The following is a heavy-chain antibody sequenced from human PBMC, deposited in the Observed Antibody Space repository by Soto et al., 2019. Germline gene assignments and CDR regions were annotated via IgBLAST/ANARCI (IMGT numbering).Heavy chain of an antibody. CDR3: ARATLGYCSSTSRSYYYGMDV. Sequence: GGSLRLSCAASGLTFSSYAMHWVRQAPGKGLEWVAVISYDGSNKYYADSVKGRFTISRDNSKNTLYLQMNTLRTEDTAVYYCARATLGYCSSTSRSYYYGMDVWGQGTTVTVSS. D-gene: IGHD2-2*01. CDR1: GLTFSSYA. V-gene: IGHV3-30-3*01. J-gene: IGHJ6*02. CDR2: ISYDGSNK.